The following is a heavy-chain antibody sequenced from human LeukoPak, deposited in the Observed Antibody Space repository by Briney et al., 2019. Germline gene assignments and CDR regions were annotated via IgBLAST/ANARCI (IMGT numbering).Heavy chain of an antibody. CDR2: IYYSGST. CDR1: GGSISRGGYY. J-gene: IGHJ3*02. CDR3: ARAPFDYDSSGYPGRAFDI. V-gene: IGHV4-31*03. D-gene: IGHD3-22*01. Sequence: SETLSLTRTVSGGSISRGGYYWSWIRQHPGKGLEWIGYIYYSGSTYYNPARKSRVTISVGTSKKQVSLRLSSVTAADTAVYYWARAPFDYDSSGYPGRAFDIWGQGTMVTVSS.